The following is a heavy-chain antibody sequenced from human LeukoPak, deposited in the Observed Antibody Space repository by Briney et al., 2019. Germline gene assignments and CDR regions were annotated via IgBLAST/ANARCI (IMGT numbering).Heavy chain of an antibody. V-gene: IGHV1-18*01. CDR3: ARDPAFLKWTYDY. D-gene: IGHD3-3*01. CDR1: GYTFTSYG. CDR2: ISAYNGNT. J-gene: IGHJ4*02. Sequence: APVKVSCKASGYTFTSYGISWVRQAPGQGLEWMGWISAYNGNTKYAQKLQGRVTMTTDTSTSTAYMELRSMRSDDTAVYYCARDPAFLKWTYDYWGQGTLVTDSS.